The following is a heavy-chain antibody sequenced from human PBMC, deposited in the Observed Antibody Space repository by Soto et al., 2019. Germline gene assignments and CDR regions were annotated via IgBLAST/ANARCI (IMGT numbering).Heavy chain of an antibody. CDR1: GFTFSSYA. D-gene: IGHD6-6*01. Sequence: QVQLVESGGGVVQPGRSLRLSCAAAGFTFSSYAMHWVRQAPGKGLEWVAVIAYAASVKYYGDSVKGRFTISRDNSRDTLYLQMNGLSPEDTAVYSGATESRGDSGSSATYWGQGTLVTVSS. J-gene: IGHJ4*02. CDR3: ATESRGDSGSSATY. CDR2: IAYAASVK. V-gene: IGHV3-30-3*01.